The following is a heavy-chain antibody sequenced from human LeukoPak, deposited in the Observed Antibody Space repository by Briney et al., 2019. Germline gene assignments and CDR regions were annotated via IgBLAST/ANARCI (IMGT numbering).Heavy chain of an antibody. CDR1: GFTVSSEY. Sequence: PGGSLRLSCAASGFTVSSEYMSWIRQPPVKGLEWIGEINHSGSTNYNPSLKSRVTISVDTSKNQFSLKLSSVTAADTAVYYCARAPDSSGYYQDYWGQGTLVTVSS. CDR2: INHSGST. CDR3: ARAPDSSGYYQDY. J-gene: IGHJ4*02. V-gene: IGHV4-34*01. D-gene: IGHD3-22*01.